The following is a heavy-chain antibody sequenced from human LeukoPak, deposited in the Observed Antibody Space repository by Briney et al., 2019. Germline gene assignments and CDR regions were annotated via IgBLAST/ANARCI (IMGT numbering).Heavy chain of an antibody. CDR3: ARGFRFYGSGIDY. CDR2: ISTNGGSA. Sequence: PGGSLRLSCAASGFTFSDHCMDWVRQAPGKGLEYVSAISTNGGSAHYADSVKGRFTISRDDPKSTLDLQMGSLRPEDMAVYYCARGFRFYGSGIDYWGQGTLVTV. D-gene: IGHD3-10*01. CDR1: GFTFSDHC. J-gene: IGHJ4*02. V-gene: IGHV3-64*02.